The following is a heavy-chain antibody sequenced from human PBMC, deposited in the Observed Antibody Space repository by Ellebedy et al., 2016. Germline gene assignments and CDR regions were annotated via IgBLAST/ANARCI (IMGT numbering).Heavy chain of an antibody. CDR2: ISSSSSYI. J-gene: IGHJ6*02. V-gene: IGHV3-21*01. Sequence: GGSLRLSCAASGFTFSSYSMNWVRQAPGKGLEWVSSISSSSSYIYYADSVKGRLTMSRDNAKNSMSLQMNSLRAEDTAVYYCARDSCNSISCFPPYYYYGMDVWGQGTTVTVSS. D-gene: IGHD2-2*01. CDR3: ARDSCNSISCFPPYYYYGMDV. CDR1: GFTFSSYS.